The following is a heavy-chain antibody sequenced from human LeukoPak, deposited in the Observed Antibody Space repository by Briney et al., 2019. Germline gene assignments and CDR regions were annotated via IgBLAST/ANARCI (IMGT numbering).Heavy chain of an antibody. CDR3: VGGDY. CDR1: GFIFSNAW. CDR2: INQDGSDK. J-gene: IGHJ4*02. V-gene: IGHV3-7*01. Sequence: PGGSLRLSCAASGFIFSNAWMNWVRQAPGKGLECVANINQDGSDKYYVDSVKGRFTISRDNTKNSLYLQMNSLRAEDTAVYYCVGGDYWGQGTLVTVSS.